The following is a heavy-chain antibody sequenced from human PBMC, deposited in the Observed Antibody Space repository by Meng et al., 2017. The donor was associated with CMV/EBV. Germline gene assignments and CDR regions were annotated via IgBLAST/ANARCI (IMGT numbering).Heavy chain of an antibody. V-gene: IGHV3-48*03. J-gene: IGHJ4*02. CDR1: GLTFSSYE. CDR3: ARAGPYSYGYPY. Sequence: LSLTCAASGLTFSSYEMNWVRQAPGKGLEWVSYISSSGSTIYYADSVKGRFTISRDNAKNSLYLQMNSLRAEDTAVYYCARAGPYSYGYPYWGQGTLVTVSS. CDR2: ISSSGSTI. D-gene: IGHD5-18*01.